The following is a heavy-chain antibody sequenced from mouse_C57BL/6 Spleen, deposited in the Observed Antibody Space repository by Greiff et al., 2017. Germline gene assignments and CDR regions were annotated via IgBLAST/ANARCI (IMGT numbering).Heavy chain of an antibody. CDR1: GYTFTDYY. CDR2: INPNNGGT. D-gene: IGHD1-1*01. V-gene: IGHV1-26*01. J-gene: IGHJ4*01. CDR3: ARGRGGSSFMDY. Sequence: EVQLQQSGPELVKPGASVKISCKASGYTFTDYYMNWVKQSHGKSLEWIGDINPNNGGTSYNQKFKGKATLTVDKSSSTAYMELRSLTSEDSAVYYCARGRGGSSFMDYWGQGTSVTVSS.